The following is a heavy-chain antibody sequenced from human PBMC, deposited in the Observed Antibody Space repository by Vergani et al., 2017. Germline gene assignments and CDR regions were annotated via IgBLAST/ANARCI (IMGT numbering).Heavy chain of an antibody. D-gene: IGHD4-23*01. CDR1: GGSFSGYY. CDR2: IYYSGST. Sequence: QVQLQQWGAGLLKPSETLSLTCAVYGGSFSGYYWSWIRQPPGKGLEWIGSIYYSGSTYYNPSLKSRVTISVDTSKNQFSLKLSSVTAADTAVYYCVRGGNSFDYWGQGTLVTVSS. CDR3: VRGGNSFDY. V-gene: IGHV4-34*01. J-gene: IGHJ4*02.